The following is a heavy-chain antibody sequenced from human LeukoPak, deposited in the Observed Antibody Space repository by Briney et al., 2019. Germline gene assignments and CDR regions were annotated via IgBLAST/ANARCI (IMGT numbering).Heavy chain of an antibody. V-gene: IGHV3-23*01. Sequence: GGSLRLSCADSGFTFANSAMSWVRQAPGKGLEWISGISASGHYTYTADSLKGRFTISRDNSKNTLYLQMNSLRAEDTALYYCAKDGSWGDYQFYFYIDVWGKGTTVTVSS. CDR1: GFTFANSA. D-gene: IGHD3-16*01. J-gene: IGHJ6*03. CDR2: ISASGHYT. CDR3: AKDGSWGDYQFYFYIDV.